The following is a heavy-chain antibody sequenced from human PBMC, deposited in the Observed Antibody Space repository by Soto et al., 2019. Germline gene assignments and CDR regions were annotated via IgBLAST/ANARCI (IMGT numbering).Heavy chain of an antibody. D-gene: IGHD5-18*01. CDR2: IYYSGST. J-gene: IGHJ2*01. CDR3: AIERTIQRWYFDL. V-gene: IGHV4-59*01. CDR1: GGSIRSYY. Sequence: QVQLQESGPGLVKPSETLSLTCTVSGGSIRSYYWSWIRQPPGKGLEWIGYIYYSGSTNYNPSLKSRVTISVDTSKNQFSPKLSSVTAADTAVYYCAIERTIQRWYFDLWGRGTLVTVSS.